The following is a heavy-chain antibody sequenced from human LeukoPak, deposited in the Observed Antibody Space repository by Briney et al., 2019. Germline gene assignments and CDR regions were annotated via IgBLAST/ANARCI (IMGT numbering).Heavy chain of an antibody. V-gene: IGHV1-69*04. CDR2: IIPILGIA. CDR1: GGTFSSYA. CDR3: AAGLWELLDYGMDV. J-gene: IGHJ6*02. D-gene: IGHD1-26*01. Sequence: WASVKVSCKASGGTFSSYAISWVRQAPGQGLEWMGRIIPILGIANYAQKFQGRVTITADKSTSTAYMELSSLRSEDTAVYYCAAGLWELLDYGMDVWGQGTTVTVSS.